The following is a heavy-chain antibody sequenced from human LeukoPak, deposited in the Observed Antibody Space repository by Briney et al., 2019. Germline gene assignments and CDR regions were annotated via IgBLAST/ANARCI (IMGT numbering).Heavy chain of an antibody. Sequence: GGSLRLSCAASGFTFSTYWMQWVRQAPGKGLEWFSRINNDGSGTTYADSVKGRFTISRDNAKNTLFLQMNSLRAEDTAVYYCARDADGPGALIDYWGQGALVTVYS. CDR2: INNDGSGT. D-gene: IGHD2-8*01. J-gene: IGHJ4*02. CDR3: ARDADGPGALIDY. CDR1: GFTFSTYW. V-gene: IGHV3-74*01.